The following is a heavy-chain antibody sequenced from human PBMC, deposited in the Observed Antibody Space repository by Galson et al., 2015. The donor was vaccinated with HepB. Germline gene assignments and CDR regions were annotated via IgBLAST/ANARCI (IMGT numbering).Heavy chain of an antibody. CDR1: GYTFTSYD. J-gene: IGHJ3*02. V-gene: IGHV1-8*01. Sequence: SVKVSCKASGYTFTSYDINWVRQATGQGLEWMGWMNPNSGNTGYAQKFQGRVTMTRNTSISTAYMELSSLRSEDTAVYYCASSTYARITMVRGVMDAFDIWGQGTMVTVSS. CDR3: ASSTYARITMVRGVMDAFDI. CDR2: MNPNSGNT. D-gene: IGHD3-10*01.